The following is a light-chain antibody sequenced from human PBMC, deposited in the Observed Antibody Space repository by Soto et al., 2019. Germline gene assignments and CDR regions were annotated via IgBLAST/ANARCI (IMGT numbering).Light chain of an antibody. CDR2: EVS. CDR3: SSYAGSKYV. CDR1: TSDVGGYNF. V-gene: IGLV2-8*01. Sequence: QSALTQPPSASGSPGQSVTISCTGTTSDVGGYNFVSWYQQNPGKAPKAIIYEVSKRPSGVPDRFSGSKSGNTASLTVSGLQAEDEADYYCSSYAGSKYVFGTGTKLTVL. J-gene: IGLJ1*01.